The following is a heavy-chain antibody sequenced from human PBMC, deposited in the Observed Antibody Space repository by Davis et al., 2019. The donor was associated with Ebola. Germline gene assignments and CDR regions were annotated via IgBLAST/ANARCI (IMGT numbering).Heavy chain of an antibody. Sequence: GGSLRLSCAASGFTFSNAWMSWVRQAPGKGLEWVGRIKSKTDGGTTDYAAPVKGRFTISRDDSKNTLYLQMNSLKTEDTAVYYCTTDLYDYVWGSYRYRDVWGQGTLVTVSS. J-gene: IGHJ4*02. CDR1: GFTFSNAW. CDR2: IKSKTDGGTT. CDR3: TTDLYDYVWGSYRYRDV. D-gene: IGHD3-16*02. V-gene: IGHV3-15*01.